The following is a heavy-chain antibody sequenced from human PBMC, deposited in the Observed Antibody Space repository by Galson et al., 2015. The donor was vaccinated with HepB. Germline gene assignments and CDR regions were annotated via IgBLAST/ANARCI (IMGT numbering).Heavy chain of an antibody. D-gene: IGHD1-26*01. CDR1: GYTFTGYY. Sequence: SVKVSCKASGYTFTGYYMHWVRQAPGQGLEWMGWINPNSGGTNYAQKFQGRVTMTRDTSTSTAYMELSRLRSDDTAVYYCASLIVGATTPDPYYFDYWGQGTLVTVSS. CDR3: ASLIVGATTPDPYYFDY. J-gene: IGHJ4*02. V-gene: IGHV1-2*02. CDR2: INPNSGGT.